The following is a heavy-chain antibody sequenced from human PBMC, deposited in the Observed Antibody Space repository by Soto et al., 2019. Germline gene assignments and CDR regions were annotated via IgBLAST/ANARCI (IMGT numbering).Heavy chain of an antibody. Sequence: ASVKVSCKASGYTFTSYGISWVRQAPGQGLEWMGGIIANNGTTNYAQKFQGRVTITADESTSTAYMELSSLRSEDTAVYYCARGNCFSTSCYAFPALWFDPWGQGTLVTVSS. D-gene: IGHD2-2*01. CDR3: ARGNCFSTSCYAFPALWFDP. CDR2: IIANNGTT. V-gene: IGHV1-18*01. CDR1: GYTFTSYG. J-gene: IGHJ5*02.